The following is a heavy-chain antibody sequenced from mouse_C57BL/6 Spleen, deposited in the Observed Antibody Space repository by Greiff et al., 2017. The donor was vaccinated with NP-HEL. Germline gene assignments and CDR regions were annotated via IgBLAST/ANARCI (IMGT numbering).Heavy chain of an antibody. V-gene: IGHV1-55*01. CDR1: GYTFTSYW. CDR3: ARGGDSSGAWFDY. D-gene: IGHD3-2*02. J-gene: IGHJ3*01. CDR2: IYPGSGST. Sequence: QVQLQQPGAELVKPGASVKMSCKASGYTFTSYWITWVKQRPGQGLEWIGDIYPGSGSTNYHEKFKSKATLTVDTSSSTAYMQLSRLTSEDSAVDYCARGGDSSGAWFDYWGQGTLVTVSA.